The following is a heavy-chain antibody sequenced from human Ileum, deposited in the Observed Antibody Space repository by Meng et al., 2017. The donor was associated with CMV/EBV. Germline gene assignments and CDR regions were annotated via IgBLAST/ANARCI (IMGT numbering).Heavy chain of an antibody. V-gene: IGHV1-2*02. D-gene: IGHD6-13*01. CDR1: GYTFTDYY. J-gene: IGHJ4*02. CDR2: INPNSGGT. Sequence: ASGYTFTDYYMHWVRQAPGQGLEWMGWINPNSGGTKFAQKFQVRVTMTRDTSISTAYMELTRLRSDDTAVYYCARGPFSSSWYSLDYWGQGTLVTVSS. CDR3: ARGPFSSSWYSLDY.